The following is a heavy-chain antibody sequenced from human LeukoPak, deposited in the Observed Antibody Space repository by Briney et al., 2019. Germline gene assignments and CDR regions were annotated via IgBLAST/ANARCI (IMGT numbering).Heavy chain of an antibody. CDR2: INPSGGST. CDR3: ARGSYGGDFGLDY. J-gene: IGHJ4*02. CDR1: GYTFTSHY. D-gene: IGHD1-26*01. Sequence: ASVKVSCKSSGYTFTSHYMHWVRQAPGQGLEWMGIINPSGGSTSYAQKFQGRVTMTRDTSISTAYMELSRLRSDDTAVYYCARGSYGGDFGLDYWGQGTLVTVSS. V-gene: IGHV1-46*01.